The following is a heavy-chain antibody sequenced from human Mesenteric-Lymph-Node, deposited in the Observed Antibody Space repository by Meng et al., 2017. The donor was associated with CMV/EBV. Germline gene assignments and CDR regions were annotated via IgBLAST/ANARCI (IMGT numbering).Heavy chain of an antibody. Sequence: GGSLRLSCAASGFTFSSYAMSWVRQAPGKGLEWVAFIRYDGINKFYADSVKGRFTISRDNSKNTLDLQMNTLRAEDTAVYYCAKEGWYTGSFPQYYFYSWGQGTLVTVSS. V-gene: IGHV3-30*02. CDR2: IRYDGINK. J-gene: IGHJ4*02. CDR3: AKEGWYTGSFPQYYFYS. CDR1: GFTFSSYA. D-gene: IGHD1-26*01.